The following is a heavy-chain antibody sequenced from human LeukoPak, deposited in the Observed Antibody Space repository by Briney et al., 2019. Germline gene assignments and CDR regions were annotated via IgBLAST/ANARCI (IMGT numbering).Heavy chain of an antibody. CDR3: ARDPYYDSSGYYSY. CDR2: ISAYNGNT. J-gene: IGHJ4*02. Sequence: EASVKVSCKASGYTFTSYGISWVRQAPGQGLEWMGWISAYNGNTNYAQKLQGRVTMTTDTSTSTAYMELRSLRSDDTAVYYCARDPYYDSSGYYSYWGQGTLVTVSS. CDR1: GYTFTSYG. D-gene: IGHD3-22*01. V-gene: IGHV1-18*01.